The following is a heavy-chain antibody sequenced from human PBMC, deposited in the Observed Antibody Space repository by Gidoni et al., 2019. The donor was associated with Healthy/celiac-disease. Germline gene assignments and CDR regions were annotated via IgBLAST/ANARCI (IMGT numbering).Heavy chain of an antibody. CDR3: ARDNGGYDYIYYYYYMDV. Sequence: VQLVESGGGLVKPGGSLRLSCAASGFTFRSSSMNWVRQAPGQGLEWVSSISSSSSDIYYADSVKGRFTISRDNDKNSLYLQMNSLRAEDTAVYYCARDNGGYDYIYYYYYMDVWGKGTTVTVSS. J-gene: IGHJ6*03. V-gene: IGHV3-21*01. D-gene: IGHD5-12*01. CDR2: ISSSSSDI. CDR1: GFTFRSSS.